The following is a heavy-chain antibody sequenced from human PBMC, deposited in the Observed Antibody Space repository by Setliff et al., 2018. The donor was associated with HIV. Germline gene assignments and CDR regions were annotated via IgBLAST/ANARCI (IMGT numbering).Heavy chain of an antibody. V-gene: IGHV4-39*07. Sequence: SETLSLTCTVSGGSISSGSYYWGWIRQPPGKGLEWTGSIYYSGSTYYNPSLQSRATISLDTSKNQFSLKLSSVTAADTAVYYCARLYGSGSYQVDYWGQGTLVTVSS. CDR1: GGSISSGSYY. D-gene: IGHD3-10*01. CDR3: ARLYGSGSYQVDY. CDR2: IYYSGST. J-gene: IGHJ4*02.